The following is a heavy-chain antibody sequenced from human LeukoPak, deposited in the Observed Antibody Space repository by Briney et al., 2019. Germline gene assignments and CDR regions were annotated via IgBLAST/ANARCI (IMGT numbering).Heavy chain of an antibody. CDR1: GGSISSYY. CDR3: ARLSNRWYRYSDY. Sequence: SETLSLTCTVSGGSISSYYWSWIRQPPGKGLEWIGYIYDSGSTNYNPSLKSRVTISVDTSKKQFSLNLSSVTAADTALYHCARLSNRWYRYSDYWGQGTRLSVFS. CDR2: IYDSGST. J-gene: IGHJ4*02. D-gene: IGHD6-13*01. V-gene: IGHV4-59*08.